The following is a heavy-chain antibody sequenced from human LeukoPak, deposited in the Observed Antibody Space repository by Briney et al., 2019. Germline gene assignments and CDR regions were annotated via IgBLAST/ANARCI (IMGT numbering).Heavy chain of an antibody. Sequence: SETLSLTCTVSGGSISSGDYYWSWIRQPPGKGLEWIGYIYHSGNAYYNPSLKSRLTISVDTPRNQFSLKLRSVTAADTAVYYCARGGTRITIVGVVINDFDYWGQGTLVTVSS. D-gene: IGHD3-3*01. CDR2: IYHSGNA. J-gene: IGHJ4*02. CDR1: GGSISSGDYY. CDR3: ARGGTRITIVGVVINDFDY. V-gene: IGHV4-30-4*08.